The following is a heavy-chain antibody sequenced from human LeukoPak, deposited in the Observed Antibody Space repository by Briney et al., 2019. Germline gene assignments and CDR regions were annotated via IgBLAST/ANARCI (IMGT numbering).Heavy chain of an antibody. Sequence: GSLKPSCAASGFTFCSYYLNWVPQTPGKGLGWVSSIRSSSSFIYYADTVKGRFTIYRDNAKISLYLQMNSLRAEDTAVYYCARDVLIAADGVISLDAFDIWGQGTVVTVSS. CDR2: IRSSSSFI. CDR3: ARDVLIAADGVISLDAFDI. CDR1: GFTFCSYY. V-gene: IGHV3-21*01. J-gene: IGHJ3*02. D-gene: IGHD6-13*01.